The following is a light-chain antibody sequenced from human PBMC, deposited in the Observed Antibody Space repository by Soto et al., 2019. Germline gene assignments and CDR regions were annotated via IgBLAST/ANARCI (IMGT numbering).Light chain of an antibody. CDR2: GAS. Sequence: EIVMTQSPATLSVSPGERATLSCRASQSVSSNLAWYQQKPGQAPRLLIYGASTRATGIPARFSGSGSGTEFTLTISSLQSEDFAVYYCQKYNNWPKTFGQGTKVDMK. J-gene: IGKJ1*01. CDR3: QKYNNWPKT. CDR1: QSVSSN. V-gene: IGKV3-15*01.